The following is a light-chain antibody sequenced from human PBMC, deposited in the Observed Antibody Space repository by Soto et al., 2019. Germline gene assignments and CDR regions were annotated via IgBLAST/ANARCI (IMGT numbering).Light chain of an antibody. J-gene: IGLJ1*01. CDR3: ASYAGSRTYV. Sequence: QSALTQPASLSGSPGQSITISCTGTSSDIGAYDYVSWFQQHPGKAPKLLIFEVTIRPSGISDRFSGSKSASTASLTISGLQAEDEGDYYCASYAGSRTYVFGSGTKLTVL. CDR1: SSDIGAYDY. CDR2: EVT. V-gene: IGLV2-14*01.